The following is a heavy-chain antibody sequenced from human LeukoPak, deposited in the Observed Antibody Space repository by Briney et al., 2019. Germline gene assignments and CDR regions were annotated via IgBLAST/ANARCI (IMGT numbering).Heavy chain of an antibody. CDR1: GGCISSYY. J-gene: IGHJ5*02. Sequence: SETLSLTCSVSGGCISSYYWSWIRQPPGKGLEWIGYIYYSGSTNYNPSLKRRVSISVDTSKNQFSLKLSSVTAADTAVYYCARAAAAAVNWFDPWGQGTLVTVSS. CDR3: ARAAAAAVNWFDP. D-gene: IGHD6-13*01. V-gene: IGHV4-59*01. CDR2: IYYSGST.